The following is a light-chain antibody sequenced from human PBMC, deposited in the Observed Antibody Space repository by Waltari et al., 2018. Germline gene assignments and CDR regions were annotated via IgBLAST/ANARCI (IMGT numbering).Light chain of an antibody. J-gene: IGKJ5*01. Sequence: DIQLTQSPSFLSASVGDRVTITCRASQGISSYLAWYQQKPGKAPKLLIYVATTLQSGVPSRFSGSGSGTEFTLTISSLQPEDFATYYCQQRNNYPLTFGQGTRLEIK. CDR3: QQRNNYPLT. CDR1: QGISSY. V-gene: IGKV1-9*01. CDR2: VAT.